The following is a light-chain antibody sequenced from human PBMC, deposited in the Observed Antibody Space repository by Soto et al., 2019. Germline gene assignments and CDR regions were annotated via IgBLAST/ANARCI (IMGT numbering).Light chain of an antibody. CDR3: QQYSDNWT. Sequence: DIQMTQSPPTLSASVGDRVTITYRASQSISSWLAWYQQKPGTAPKLLIYKASTLQSGVPSRFSGSGSGTEFTLTISSLQPDDFATYYCQQYSDNWTFGQGTKV. CDR2: KAS. J-gene: IGKJ1*01. CDR1: QSISSW. V-gene: IGKV1-5*03.